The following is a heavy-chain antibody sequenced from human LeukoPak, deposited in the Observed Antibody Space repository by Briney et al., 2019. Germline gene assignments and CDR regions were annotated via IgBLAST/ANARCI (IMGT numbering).Heavy chain of an antibody. J-gene: IGHJ4*02. Sequence: GGSLRLSCAASGFTVSSNYMSWVRQASGKGLEWVSVIYSGGSTYYADSVKGRFTISRDNSKNTLYLQMNSLRAEDTAVYYCARTSSGYYSVIDYWGQGTLVTVSS. D-gene: IGHD3-22*01. CDR2: IYSGGST. CDR1: GFTVSSNY. V-gene: IGHV3-66*01. CDR3: ARTSSGYYSVIDY.